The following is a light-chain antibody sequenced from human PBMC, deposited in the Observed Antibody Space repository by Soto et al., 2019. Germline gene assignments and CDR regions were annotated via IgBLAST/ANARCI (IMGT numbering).Light chain of an antibody. CDR1: SSNVGSNA. J-gene: IGLJ1*01. CDR3: ATWDDSLNCYV. Sequence: QSVLTQPPSASESPGQRVTISCSGSSSNVGSNAVNWYQQLPGTAPTLLIYSNNERLSGVPDRFSGSKSGTSASLAISGLQSEDEADYYCATWDDSLNCYVFGTGTKVTV. CDR2: SNN. V-gene: IGLV1-44*01.